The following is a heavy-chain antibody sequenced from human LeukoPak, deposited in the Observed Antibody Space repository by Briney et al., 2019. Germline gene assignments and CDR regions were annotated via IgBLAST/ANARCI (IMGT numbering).Heavy chain of an antibody. J-gene: IGHJ4*02. D-gene: IGHD2-15*01. Sequence: GGSLRLSCAASGFTFSTYSMNWVRQAPGKGLEWVSYITSSSSTMFYADSVKGRFTISRDNAENSMYLQMNSLRAEDTAVYYCARDGGLYYFDYWGQGTLVTVSS. V-gene: IGHV3-48*01. CDR1: GFTFSTYS. CDR3: ARDGGLYYFDY. CDR2: ITSSSSTM.